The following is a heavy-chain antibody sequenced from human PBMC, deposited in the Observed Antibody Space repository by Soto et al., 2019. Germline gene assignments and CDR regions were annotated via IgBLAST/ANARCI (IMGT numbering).Heavy chain of an antibody. CDR1: GDSISSYY. CDR2: IYYSGST. V-gene: IGHV4-59*08. J-gene: IGHJ4*02. Sequence: SETLSLTCTVSGDSISSYYWSWIRQPPGKGLEWIGYIYYSGSTNYNPSLKSRVTISVDTSKNQFSLKLSSVTAADTAVYYCARLIYCSGGSCYSGLDYWGQGTLVTVSS. CDR3: ARLIYCSGGSCYSGLDY. D-gene: IGHD2-15*01.